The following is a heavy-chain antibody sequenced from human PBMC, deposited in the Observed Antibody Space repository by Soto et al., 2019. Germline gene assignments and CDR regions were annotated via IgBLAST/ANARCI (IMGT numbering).Heavy chain of an antibody. D-gene: IGHD2-2*01. Sequence: GESLKISCRGFGYGFTSYWIGWVRQMPGKGLEWMGIIYPGDSETKYSPSFQGQVTISADKSISTAYLHWSSLKASNTAMYYCVSRTSSTRYYYMDVWGKGTTVTVSS. J-gene: IGHJ6*03. CDR1: GYGFTSYW. V-gene: IGHV5-51*01. CDR3: VSRTSSTRYYYMDV. CDR2: IYPGDSET.